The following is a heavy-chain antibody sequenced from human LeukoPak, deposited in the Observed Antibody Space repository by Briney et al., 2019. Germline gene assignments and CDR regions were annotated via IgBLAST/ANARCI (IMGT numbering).Heavy chain of an antibody. Sequence: ASVKVSCKASGYTFTSYYMHWVRQAPGQGLEWMGIINPSGGSTSYAQKLQGRVTMTTDTSTSTAYMELRSLRSDDTAVYYCARGAAAAPHGPHDYWGQGTLVTVSS. CDR1: GYTFTSYY. J-gene: IGHJ4*02. CDR2: INPSGGST. V-gene: IGHV1-46*01. CDR3: ARGAAAAPHGPHDY. D-gene: IGHD6-13*01.